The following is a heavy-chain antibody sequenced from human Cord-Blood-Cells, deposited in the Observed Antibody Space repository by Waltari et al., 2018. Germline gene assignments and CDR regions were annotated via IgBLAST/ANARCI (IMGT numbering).Heavy chain of an antibody. CDR3: ARGRYSSSWYRGKYGY. CDR1: GGSFSGYY. CDR2: INHSGST. V-gene: IGHV4-34*01. J-gene: IGHJ4*02. D-gene: IGHD6-13*01. Sequence: QVQLQQWGAGLLKPSETLSLTCAVYGGSFSGYYWSWSRQPPGKGLEWIGEINHSGSTNYNPSLKSRVTISVDTSKNQFSLKLSSVTAADTAVYYCARGRYSSSWYRGKYGYWGQGTLVTVSS.